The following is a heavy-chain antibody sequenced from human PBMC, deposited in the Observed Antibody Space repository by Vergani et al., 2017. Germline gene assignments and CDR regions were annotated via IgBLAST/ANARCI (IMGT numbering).Heavy chain of an antibody. J-gene: IGHJ1*01. CDR3: AKSDNWNDIVA. Sequence: EVVLVESGGAVVQPGGSLTLSCAASGFTFDDYAMYWIRQSPGKGLEWVSLINWDGETTYYADSVEGRFTISRDNSKESLYLQMTRLRAEDTAFYYCAKSDNWNDIVAWGQGTLVTVSS. CDR1: GFTFDDYA. D-gene: IGHD1-20*01. CDR2: INWDGETT. V-gene: IGHV3-43D*04.